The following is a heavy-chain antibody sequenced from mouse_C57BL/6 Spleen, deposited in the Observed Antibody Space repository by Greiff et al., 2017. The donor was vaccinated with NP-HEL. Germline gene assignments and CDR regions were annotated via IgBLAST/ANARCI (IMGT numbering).Heavy chain of an antibody. D-gene: IGHD2-4*01. CDR2: IYPGDGDT. J-gene: IGHJ3*01. V-gene: IGHV1-82*01. Sequence: VQLQQSGPELVKPGASVKISCKASGYAFSSSWMNWVKQRPGKGLEWIGRIYPGDGDTNYNGKFKGKATLTADKSSSTAYMQLSSLTSEDSAVYFCAREDYGDGFAYWGQGTLVTVSA. CDR3: AREDYGDGFAY. CDR1: GYAFSSSW.